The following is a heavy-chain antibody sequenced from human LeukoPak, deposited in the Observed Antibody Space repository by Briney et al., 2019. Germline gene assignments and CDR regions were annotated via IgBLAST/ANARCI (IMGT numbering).Heavy chain of an antibody. D-gene: IGHD3-10*01. CDR2: IYYSGST. V-gene: IGHV4-59*08. CDR3: ARMGSYYRDFDY. Sequence: SETLSLTCTVSGGSISSYYWSWIRQPPGKGLEWIGYIYYSGSTNYNPSLKSRVTISVDTSKNQFSLKLSSVTAADTAVYYCARMGSYYRDFDYWGQGTLVTVSS. CDR1: GGSISSYY. J-gene: IGHJ4*02.